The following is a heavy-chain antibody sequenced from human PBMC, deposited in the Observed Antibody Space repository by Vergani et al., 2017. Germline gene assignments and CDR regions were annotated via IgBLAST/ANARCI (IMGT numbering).Heavy chain of an antibody. CDR2: ISAYNGNT. CDR3: ARTSTGGVYYYYGMDV. V-gene: IGHV1-18*04. CDR1: GYTFTSYY. Sequence: QVQLVQSGAEVKKPGASVKVSCKASGYTFTSYYMHWVRQAPGQGLEWMGWISAYNGNTNYAQKLQGRDTMTTDTSTSTAYMELRSLRSDDTAVYYCARTSTGGVYYYYGMDVWGQGTTVTVSS. J-gene: IGHJ6*02. D-gene: IGHD2-8*02.